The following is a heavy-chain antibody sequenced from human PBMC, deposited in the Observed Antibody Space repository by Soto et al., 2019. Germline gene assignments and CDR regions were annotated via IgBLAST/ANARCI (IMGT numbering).Heavy chain of an antibody. Sequence: PGGSLRLFCAASGFSNSGYWMSWVRQAPGKGLQWVANIKQDGSQKYYVDSVKGRFTIYRDNAKNSLYLQMNSLRAEDTAIYYCARPYCSGGSCYNWFDPWGQGTLVTVSS. CDR1: GFSNSGYW. D-gene: IGHD2-15*01. CDR2: IKQDGSQK. CDR3: ARPYCSGGSCYNWFDP. J-gene: IGHJ5*02. V-gene: IGHV3-7*03.